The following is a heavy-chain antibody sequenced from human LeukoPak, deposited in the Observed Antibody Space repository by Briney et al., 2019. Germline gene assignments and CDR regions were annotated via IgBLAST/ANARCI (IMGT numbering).Heavy chain of an antibody. CDR1: GGSISSYY. CDR2: IYYSGST. V-gene: IGHV4-59*12. D-gene: IGHD3-10*01. CDR3: ARDGVVTMELDF. J-gene: IGHJ4*02. Sequence: SETLSLTCTVSGGSISSYYWSWIRQPPGKGLEWIGYIYYSGSTNYNPSLKSRVTMSVDTSKNQFSLNLKSVTAADTAMYYCARDGVVTMELDFWGQGTLVTVSS.